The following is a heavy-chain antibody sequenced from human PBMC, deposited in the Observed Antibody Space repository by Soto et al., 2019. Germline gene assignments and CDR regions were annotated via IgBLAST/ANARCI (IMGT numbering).Heavy chain of an antibody. V-gene: IGHV1-8*01. D-gene: IGHD3-10*01. Sequence: ASVKVSCKASGFTFITYDFSWVRQAAGRGLEWMGWMNPNNGNAGFAQKSRGRINMTRNTSISTAYLELSSLRSDDSAVYFCARDRGRLGSGSSPLDYWGQGTLVTVSS. CDR3: ARDRGRLGSGSSPLDY. CDR2: MNPNNGNA. J-gene: IGHJ4*02. CDR1: GFTFITYD.